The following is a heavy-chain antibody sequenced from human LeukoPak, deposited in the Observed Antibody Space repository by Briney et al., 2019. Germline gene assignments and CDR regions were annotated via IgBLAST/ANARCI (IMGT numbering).Heavy chain of an antibody. V-gene: IGHV4-59*01. CDR1: GGSISSYY. CDR3: ARGSSKPAGDAFDI. J-gene: IGHJ3*02. CDR2: IYYSGST. D-gene: IGHD6-19*01. Sequence: SETLSLTCTVSGGSISSYYWSWIRQPPGKGLEWIGYIYYSGSTNYNPSLKSRVTISVDTSKNQFSLKPSSVTAADTAVYYCARGSSKPAGDAFDIWGQGTMVTVSS.